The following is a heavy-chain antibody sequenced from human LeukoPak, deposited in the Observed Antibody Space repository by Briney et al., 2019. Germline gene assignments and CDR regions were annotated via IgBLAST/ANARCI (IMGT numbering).Heavy chain of an antibody. CDR2: ISYDGSNK. CDR1: GFTFSSYG. V-gene: IGHV3-30*18. Sequence: GGSLRLSCAASGFTFSSYGMHWVRQAPGKGLEWVAVISYDGSNKYYADSVKGRFTISRDNSKNTLYLQMNSLRAEDTAVYYCAKDFLCYCGGDCYGFDYWGQGTLVTVSS. J-gene: IGHJ4*02. D-gene: IGHD2-21*02. CDR3: AKDFLCYCGGDCYGFDY.